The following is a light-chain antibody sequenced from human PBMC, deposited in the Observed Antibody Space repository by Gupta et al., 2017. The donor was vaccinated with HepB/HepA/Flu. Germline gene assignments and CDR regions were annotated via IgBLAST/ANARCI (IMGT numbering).Light chain of an antibody. J-gene: IGKJ4*01. V-gene: IGKV3-11*01. CDR3: QQSNNWPLT. Sequence: IVLTQSPATLSLSPGERATLSCRASQSVSSYLAWYQQKPGQAPRLLISDASSRATGIPARFSGSGSGTDFTLTISSLQPEDSAVYYCQQSNNWPLTFGGGTKVEIK. CDR1: QSVSSY. CDR2: DAS.